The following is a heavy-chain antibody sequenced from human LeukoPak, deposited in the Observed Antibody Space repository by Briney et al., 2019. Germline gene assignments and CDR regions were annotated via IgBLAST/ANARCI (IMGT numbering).Heavy chain of an antibody. CDR2: IYYSGST. V-gene: IGHV4-59*01. CDR3: ASAPYYYYMDV. Sequence: SETLSLTCTVSGGSISSYYWSWIRQPPGKGLEWIGYIYYSGSTNYNPSLKSRVTISVDTSKNQFSLKLSSVTAADTAVYYCASAPYYYYMDVWGKGTTVTISS. CDR1: GGSISSYY. J-gene: IGHJ6*03.